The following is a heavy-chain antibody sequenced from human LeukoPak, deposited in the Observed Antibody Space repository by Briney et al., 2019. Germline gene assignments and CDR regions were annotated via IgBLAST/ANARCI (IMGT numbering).Heavy chain of an antibody. CDR1: GFTFSSYA. D-gene: IGHD3-16*02. J-gene: IGHJ4*02. V-gene: IGHV3-7*01. CDR3: GYTNNFYH. Sequence: GGSLRLSCAASGFTFSSYAMHWVRQAPGQGLEWVANIKHDGGEKYYVDSVKGRFTISRDDGQNSLSLHMNSVRAEDTAVYYCGYTNNFYHWGQGALVVVPA. CDR2: IKHDGGEK.